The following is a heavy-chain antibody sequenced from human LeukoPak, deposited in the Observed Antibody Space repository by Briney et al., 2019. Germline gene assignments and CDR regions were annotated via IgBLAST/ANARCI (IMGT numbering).Heavy chain of an antibody. J-gene: IGHJ4*02. CDR2: ISYDGSNK. Sequence: PGGSLRLSCAASGFTFSSYGMHWDRQAPGKGLEWVAVISYDGSNKYYADSVKGRFTISRDNSKNTLYLQMNSLRAEDTAVYYCAKGVVVVAATPFDYWGQGTLVNVSS. CDR3: AKGVVVVAATPFDY. V-gene: IGHV3-30*18. D-gene: IGHD2-15*01. CDR1: GFTFSSYG.